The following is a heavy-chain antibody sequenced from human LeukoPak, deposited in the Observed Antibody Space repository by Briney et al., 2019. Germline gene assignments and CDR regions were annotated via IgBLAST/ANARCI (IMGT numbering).Heavy chain of an antibody. V-gene: IGHV3-7*01. CDR2: IKQDGSEE. CDR1: GFTFSSYW. Sequence: GGSLRLSCAASGFTFSSYWMSWVRQAPGKGLEWVASIKQDGSEEYYVDSVKGRFTISRDNAKNSLYLQMNSLRAKDTALYYCARAPGEGWFDPWGQGTLVTVSS. CDR3: ARAPGEGWFDP. D-gene: IGHD4-17*01. J-gene: IGHJ5*02.